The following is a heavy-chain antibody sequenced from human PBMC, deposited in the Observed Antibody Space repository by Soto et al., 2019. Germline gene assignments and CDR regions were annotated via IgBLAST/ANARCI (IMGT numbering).Heavy chain of an antibody. CDR1: GGSISSSIYY. CDR3: ARQGPRDFWSGFPRPWFDP. Sequence: PSEILSLTCTVSGGSISSSIYYWGWIRQPPGKGLEWIGSIYYSGSTYYNPSLKSRVTISVDTSMNQFSLKLSSVTAADTAVYYCARQGPRDFWSGFPRPWFDPWGQGTLVTVSS. CDR2: IYYSGST. J-gene: IGHJ5*02. V-gene: IGHV4-39*01. D-gene: IGHD3-3*01.